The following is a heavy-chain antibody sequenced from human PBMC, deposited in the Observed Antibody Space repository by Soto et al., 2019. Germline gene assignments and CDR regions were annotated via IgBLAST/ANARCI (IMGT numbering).Heavy chain of an antibody. D-gene: IGHD2-15*01. J-gene: IGHJ6*02. CDR2: IFSNDEK. Sequence: QVTLKEAGPVLVKPTETLTLTCTVSGFSLSNARMGVSWIRQPPGKALEWLAHIFSNDEKSYSTSLKSRLTIYKDTSKSQVVLTMTNMDPVDTATYYCAHGRYCSGGSCYSTDYYYYGMDVWGQGTTVTVSS. CDR3: AHGRYCSGGSCYSTDYYYYGMDV. V-gene: IGHV2-26*01. CDR1: GFSLSNARMG.